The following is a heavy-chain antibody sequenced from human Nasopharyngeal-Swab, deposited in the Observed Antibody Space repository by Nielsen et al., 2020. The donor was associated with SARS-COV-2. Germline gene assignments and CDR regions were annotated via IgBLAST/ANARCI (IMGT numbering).Heavy chain of an antibody. Sequence: GESLKISCAASGFTFSSHWMYWVRQAPGMGLVWVSRINGDGSTTDYADSVKGRFTISRDNAKNTLYLQMNSLRAEDTAVYYCAKDLEYRIDYWGQGNLVTVSS. CDR3: AKDLEYRIDY. V-gene: IGHV3-74*01. D-gene: IGHD1-1*01. CDR2: INGDGSTT. CDR1: GFTFSSHW. J-gene: IGHJ4*02.